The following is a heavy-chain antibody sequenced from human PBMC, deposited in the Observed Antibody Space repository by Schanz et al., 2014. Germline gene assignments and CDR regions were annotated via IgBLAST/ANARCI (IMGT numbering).Heavy chain of an antibody. J-gene: IGHJ4*02. CDR1: GFIFSNHG. CDR3: ATDHLPGLYYLDY. D-gene: IGHD3-3*02. CDR2: ISGSGRDT. V-gene: IGHV3-23*04. Sequence: EVQLVESGGGVVQPGGSLRLSCEASGFIFSNHGMNWVRQAPGKGPEWFSAISGSGRDTYYAASVKGRFTISRDNSKNTLSLQMNSLRAEDTAVYYCATDHLPGLYYLDYWGQGTRVTVSS.